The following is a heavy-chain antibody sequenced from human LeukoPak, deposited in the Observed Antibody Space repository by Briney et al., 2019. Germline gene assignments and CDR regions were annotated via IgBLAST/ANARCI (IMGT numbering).Heavy chain of an antibody. CDR3: ARGTSINYFDY. CDR1: GGSISNYY. V-gene: IGHV4-4*07. CDR2: IYSSGTT. D-gene: IGHD2-21*01. J-gene: IGHJ4*02. Sequence: SETLSLTCTVSGGSISNYYWYWIRQPAGKGLEWIGRIYSSGTTNYNPSLKSRLTMSVGTSKNQFSLKLSSVTAADTAMYYCARGTSINYFDYWGQGTLVTVSS.